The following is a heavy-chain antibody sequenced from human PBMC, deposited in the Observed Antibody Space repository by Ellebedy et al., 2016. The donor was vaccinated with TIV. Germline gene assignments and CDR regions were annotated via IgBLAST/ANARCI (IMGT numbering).Heavy chain of an antibody. Sequence: GESLKISXAASGFTFSSYWMSWVRQAPGKGLEWVANIKQDGSEKYYVDSVKGRFTISRDNAKNSLYLQMNSLRDEDTAVYYCARDLSGSGGSCYGSWGQGTLVTVSS. CDR2: IKQDGSEK. D-gene: IGHD2-15*01. CDR3: ARDLSGSGGSCYGS. V-gene: IGHV3-7*01. J-gene: IGHJ5*02. CDR1: GFTFSSYW.